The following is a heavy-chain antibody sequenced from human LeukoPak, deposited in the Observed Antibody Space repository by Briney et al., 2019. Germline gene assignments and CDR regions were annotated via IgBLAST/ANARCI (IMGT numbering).Heavy chain of an antibody. CDR1: GFTFSSYA. CDR2: ISYDGSNK. J-gene: IGHJ3*02. Sequence: GGSLRLSCAASGFTFSSYAMHWVRQAPGKGLEWVAVISYDGSNKYYADSVKGRFTISRDNSKNTLYLQMNSLRAEDTAVYYCARPTWIQLWFDAFDIWGQGTMVTVSS. V-gene: IGHV3-30-3*01. CDR3: ARPTWIQLWFDAFDI. D-gene: IGHD5-18*01.